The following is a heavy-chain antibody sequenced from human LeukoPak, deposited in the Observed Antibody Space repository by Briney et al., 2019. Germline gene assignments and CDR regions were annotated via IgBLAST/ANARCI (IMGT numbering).Heavy chain of an antibody. J-gene: IGHJ4*02. Sequence: AGGSLRLFCAASGFTFESYGMHWVRQVPGKGLEGLAFLTYVGRSTSYSESVRDRFSISRDNSQNTLYLQMNTLRDEDTAVYYCAKSLSYRGVYFYHFDSWGQGTLVTVSS. D-gene: IGHD1-26*01. CDR3: AKSLSYRGVYFYHFDS. V-gene: IGHV3-30*02. CDR2: LTYVGRST. CDR1: GFTFESYG.